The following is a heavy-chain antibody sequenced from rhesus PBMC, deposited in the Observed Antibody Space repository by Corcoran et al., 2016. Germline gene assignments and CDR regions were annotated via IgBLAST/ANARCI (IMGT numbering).Heavy chain of an antibody. CDR2: ISGSGGST. V-gene: IGHV4-173*01. Sequence: QLQLQESGPGLVKPSETLSLTCAVSGGSISSNYWSWIRQPPGKGLKGIGRISGSGGSTDYNPSLQSRVTISTDTSKNPFSLKLGSVIAADTAVYYWARDWAYNWNYGYFDLWGPGTPITISS. CDR3: ARDWAYNWNYGYFDL. J-gene: IGHJ2*01. CDR1: GGSISSNY. D-gene: IGHD1-26*01.